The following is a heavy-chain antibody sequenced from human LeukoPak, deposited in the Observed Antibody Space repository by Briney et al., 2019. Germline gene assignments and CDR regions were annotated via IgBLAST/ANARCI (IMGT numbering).Heavy chain of an antibody. CDR2: IYYSGST. Sequence: SETLSLTCTVSGGSISSYYWSWIRQPPGKGLEWIGNIYYSGSTNYNPSLKSRVTISVDTSKNQFSLKLSSVTAADTAVYYCARLPYDYVWGSYRYDYFDYWGQGTLVTVSS. V-gene: IGHV4-59*12. CDR3: ARLPYDYVWGSYRYDYFDY. J-gene: IGHJ4*02. CDR1: GGSISSYY. D-gene: IGHD3-16*02.